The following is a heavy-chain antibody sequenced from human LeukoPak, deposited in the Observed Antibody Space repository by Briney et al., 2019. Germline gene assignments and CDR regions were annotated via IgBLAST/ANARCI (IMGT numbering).Heavy chain of an antibody. D-gene: IGHD3-22*01. CDR1: GFTFSSYS. J-gene: IGHJ4*02. Sequence: PGGSLRLSCAASGFTFSSYSMNWVRQAPGKGLEWVSSISSSSSYIYYADSVKGRFTISRDNAKNSLYLQMNSLRAEDTAVYYCARGPGDSSGYYYFDYWGQGTLVTVSS. CDR2: ISSSSSYI. CDR3: ARGPGDSSGYYYFDY. V-gene: IGHV3-21*01.